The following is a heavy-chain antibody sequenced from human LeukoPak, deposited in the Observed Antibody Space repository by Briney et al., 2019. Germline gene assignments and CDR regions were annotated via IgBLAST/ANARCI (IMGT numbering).Heavy chain of an antibody. Sequence: SETLSLTCTVSGGSLSSIYYYLGWIRQPPGKGLEWIGSIYFSGSTYYNPSLKSRVTISVDTSKNQFSLKLSSVTAADTAVYYCARGAYDFWIPNWFDPWGQGTLVTVSS. J-gene: IGHJ5*02. D-gene: IGHD3-3*01. CDR2: IYFSGST. CDR3: ARGAYDFWIPNWFDP. CDR1: GGSLSSIYYY. V-gene: IGHV4-39*07.